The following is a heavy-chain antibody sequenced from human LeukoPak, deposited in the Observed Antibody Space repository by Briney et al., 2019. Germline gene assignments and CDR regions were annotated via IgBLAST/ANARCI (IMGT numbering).Heavy chain of an antibody. J-gene: IGHJ3*02. CDR1: GGTFSSYA. CDR2: IIPIFGTA. CDR3: ASLSPAYCGGDCLRGSGWDACDI. Sequence: SVNVSCKASGGTFSSYAISWVRQAPGQGLEWMGGIIPIFGTANYARKFQCRLTITTDESTSTADIDLSRMRSEDTAVYYCASLSPAYCGGDCLRGSGWDACDIWGQGTMVTVSS. V-gene: IGHV1-69*05. D-gene: IGHD2-21*02.